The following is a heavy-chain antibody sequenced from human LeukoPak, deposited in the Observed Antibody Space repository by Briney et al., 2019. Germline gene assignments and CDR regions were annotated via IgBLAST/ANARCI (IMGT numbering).Heavy chain of an antibody. CDR2: IYSGGSA. J-gene: IGHJ4*02. V-gene: IGHV3-66*01. D-gene: IGHD5-18*01. Sequence: GGSLRLSCAASGFTVSSNSMSWVRQAPGKGLEWVSVIYSGGSADYADSVKGRFTISRDNSKNTLYLQMNSLRAEDTAVYYCATAVGYNYGSDYWGQGTLVTVSS. CDR1: GFTVSSNS. CDR3: ATAVGYNYGSDY.